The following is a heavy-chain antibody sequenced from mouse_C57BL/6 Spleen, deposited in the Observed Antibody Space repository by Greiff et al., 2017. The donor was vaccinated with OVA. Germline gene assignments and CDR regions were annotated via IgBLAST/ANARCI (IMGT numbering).Heavy chain of an antibody. V-gene: IGHV1-55*01. CDR1: GYTFTSYW. J-gene: IGHJ4*01. CDR3: ARKYPYYAMDY. D-gene: IGHD5-1*01. CDR2: IYPGSGST. Sequence: QVQLQQPGAELVKPGASVKMSCKASGYTFTSYWITWVKQRPGQGLEWIGDIYPGSGSTNYNEKFKSKATLTVDTSSSTAYRQLSSLTSEDSAVYYCARKYPYYAMDYWGKGTSVTVSS.